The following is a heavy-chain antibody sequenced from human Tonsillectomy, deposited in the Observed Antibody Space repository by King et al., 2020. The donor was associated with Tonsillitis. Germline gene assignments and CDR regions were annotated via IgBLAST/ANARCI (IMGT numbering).Heavy chain of an antibody. CDR1: GFTFSPYG. D-gene: IGHD3-10*01. V-gene: IGHV3-30*02. J-gene: IGHJ4*02. Sequence: VQLVESGGGVVQPGGSLRLSCAASGFTFSPYGMHWVRQAPGKGLEWVAFIRYDGTNKYYADSVKGRFTISRDNSKNTLYLQMDSLRPEDTAVYYCADQSGLVTYYPYPFDYWGQGTLVTVSS. CDR2: IRYDGTNK. CDR3: ADQSGLVTYYPYPFDY.